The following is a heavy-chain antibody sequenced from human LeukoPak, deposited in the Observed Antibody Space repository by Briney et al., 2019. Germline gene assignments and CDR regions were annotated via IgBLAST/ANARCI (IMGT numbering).Heavy chain of an antibody. D-gene: IGHD2-2*01. CDR3: AREGGRSSTSCYYDC. CDR2: ISVYNGNT. CDR1: GYTFTSYG. V-gene: IGHV1-18*01. J-gene: IGHJ4*02. Sequence: ASVKVSCKASGYTFTSYGISWVRQAPGQGLEWMGWISVYNGNTNYAQKLQGRVSMTTDTSTSTAYMELRSLRSDDTAVYYCAREGGRSSTSCYYDCWGQGTLVTVSS.